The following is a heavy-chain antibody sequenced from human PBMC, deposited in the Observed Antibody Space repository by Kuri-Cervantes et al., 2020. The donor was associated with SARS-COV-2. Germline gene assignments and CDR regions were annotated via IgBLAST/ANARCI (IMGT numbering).Heavy chain of an antibody. V-gene: IGHV3-23*01. CDR1: GFTFSNAW. Sequence: GGSLRLPCAASGFTFSNAWMSWVRQAPGKGLEWVSAISGSGGSTYYADSVKGRFTISKDNSKNTLYLQMNSLRAEDTAVYYCAKAAYYDYVPDYWGQGTLVTVSS. D-gene: IGHD3-16*01. CDR2: ISGSGGST. CDR3: AKAAYYDYVPDY. J-gene: IGHJ4*02.